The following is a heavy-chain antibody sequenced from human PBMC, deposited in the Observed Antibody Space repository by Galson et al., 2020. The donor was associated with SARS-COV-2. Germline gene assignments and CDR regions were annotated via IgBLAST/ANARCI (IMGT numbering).Heavy chain of an antibody. CDR3: ARLGPGGSCYYDSSGYCHFDY. D-gene: IGHD3-22*01. J-gene: IGHJ4*02. V-gene: IGHV4-39*01. CDR2: IYYSGST. CDR1: GGSISSSSYY. Sequence: SETLSLTCTVSGGSISSSSYYWGWIRQPPGKGLEWIGSIYYSGSTYYNPSPKSRVTISVDTSKNQFSLKLSSVTAADTAVYYCARLGPGGSCYYDSSGYCHFDYWGQGTLVTVSS.